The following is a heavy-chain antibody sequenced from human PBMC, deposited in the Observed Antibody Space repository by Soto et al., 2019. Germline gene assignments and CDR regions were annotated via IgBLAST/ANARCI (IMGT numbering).Heavy chain of an antibody. Sequence: GGSLRLSCAASGFTFSSYGMHWVRQAPGKGLEWVAVISYDGSNKYYADSVKGRFTISRDNSKNTLYLQMNSLRAEDTAVYYYAKDTLAWYYYYYYGMDVWGQGTTVTVSS. J-gene: IGHJ6*02. CDR3: AKDTLAWYYYYYYGMDV. CDR1: GFTFSSYG. CDR2: ISYDGSNK. V-gene: IGHV3-30*18.